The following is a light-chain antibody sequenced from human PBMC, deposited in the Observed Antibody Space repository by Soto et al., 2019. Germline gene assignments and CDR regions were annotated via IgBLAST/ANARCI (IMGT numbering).Light chain of an antibody. Sequence: PMTQSPSTLSASIGDRVTITCRASQSVDSRLAWYQQKPGKAPKLLVYDASTLETGVPSRFSGSGSGAEFTLTIAGLQPEDIATYSCQHYDSFWSFGQGTKVEIK. CDR3: QHYDSFWS. V-gene: IGKV1-5*01. CDR1: QSVDSR. CDR2: DAS. J-gene: IGKJ1*01.